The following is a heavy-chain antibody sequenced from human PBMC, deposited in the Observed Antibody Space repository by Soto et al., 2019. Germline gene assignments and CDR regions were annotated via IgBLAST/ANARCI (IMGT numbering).Heavy chain of an antibody. Sequence: SETLSLTCAVYGGSFSGYYWSWIRQPPGKGLEWIGEINHSGSTNYNPSLKSRVTISVDTSKHQFSLKLSSVTAADTAVYYCARGRGYCSSTSCYGYYYYMDVWGKGTTVTVSS. CDR1: GGSFSGYY. V-gene: IGHV4-34*01. CDR2: INHSGST. J-gene: IGHJ6*03. D-gene: IGHD2-2*03. CDR3: ARGRGYCSSTSCYGYYYYMDV.